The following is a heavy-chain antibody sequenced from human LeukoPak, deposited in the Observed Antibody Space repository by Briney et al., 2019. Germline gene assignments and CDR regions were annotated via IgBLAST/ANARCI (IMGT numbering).Heavy chain of an antibody. J-gene: IGHJ3*02. CDR2: ISYDGSNK. Sequence: GGSLRLSCAASGFTFSSYGMHWVRQAPGKGLEWVAVISYDGSNKYYADSVKGRFTISRDNSKNPLYLQMNSLRAEDTAVYYCAKDGAGTATYHHSFDIWGQGTMVTVSS. CDR1: GFTFSSYG. V-gene: IGHV3-30*18. D-gene: IGHD6-19*01. CDR3: AKDGAGTATYHHSFDI.